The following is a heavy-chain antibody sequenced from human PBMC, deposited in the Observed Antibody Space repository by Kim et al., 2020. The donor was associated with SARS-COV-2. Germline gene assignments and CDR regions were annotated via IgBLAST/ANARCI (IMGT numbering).Heavy chain of an antibody. CDR1: GYSIRSPNYY. V-gene: IGHV4-39*01. J-gene: IGHJ4*02. D-gene: IGHD6-13*01. Sequence: SETLSLTCTVSGYSIRSPNYYWGWIRQPPGKGLEWIGTIFYSGTTYYNPSLRSRITMTVDTSKNQFSLRLRSVTAADTAVYYCALQPYRYHSRSFSSPFDNWGQGALGTVSS. CDR2: IFYSGTT. CDR3: ALQPYRYHSRSFSSPFDN.